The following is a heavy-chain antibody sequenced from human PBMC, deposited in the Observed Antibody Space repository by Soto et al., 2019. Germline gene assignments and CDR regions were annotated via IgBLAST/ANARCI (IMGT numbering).Heavy chain of an antibody. CDR3: AHRVLRTVFGLVTTTAIYFDF. CDR1: GFSLTTSGVG. CDR2: IYWDDDK. D-gene: IGHD3-3*01. Sequence: QITLNESGPTQVKPRQTLTLTCTFSGFSLTTSGVGVGWIRQSPGKAPEWLALIYWDDDKRYSPSLKIRLTNTKDASTTPVVLTMADLDPADTATYYCAHRVLRTVFGLVTTTAIYFDFWGQGTPVAVSS. J-gene: IGHJ4*02. V-gene: IGHV2-5*02.